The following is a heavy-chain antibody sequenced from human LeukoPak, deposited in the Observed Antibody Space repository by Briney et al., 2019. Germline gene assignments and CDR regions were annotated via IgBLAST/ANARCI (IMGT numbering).Heavy chain of an antibody. V-gene: IGHV4-4*09. Sequence: QPSETLSLTCTVFGGSISSYYWSWIRQPPGKGLEWIGYIYTSGSTNYNPSLKSRVTISVDTSKNQFSLKLSSVTAADTAVYYCASSTTVTPVSYWGQGTLVTVSS. CDR2: IYTSGST. D-gene: IGHD4-17*01. CDR3: ASSTTVTPVSY. J-gene: IGHJ4*02. CDR1: GGSISSYY.